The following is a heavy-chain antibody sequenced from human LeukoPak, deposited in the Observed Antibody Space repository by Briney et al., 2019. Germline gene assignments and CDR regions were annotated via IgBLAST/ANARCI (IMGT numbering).Heavy chain of an antibody. V-gene: IGHV1-3*01. Sequence: GASVKVSCKASGYTFISYGMHWVRQAPGQSLEWRGWINADNDNTEYSQKFQGRVTITRDTSASTAYMELSSLRFEDMAVYYWARGSLSSRDFDYWGQGTLVTVSS. CDR1: GYTFISYG. CDR2: INADNDNT. CDR3: ARGSLSSRDFDY. D-gene: IGHD6-13*01. J-gene: IGHJ4*02.